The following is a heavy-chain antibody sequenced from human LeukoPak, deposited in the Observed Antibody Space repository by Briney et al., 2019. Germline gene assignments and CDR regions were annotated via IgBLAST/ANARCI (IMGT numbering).Heavy chain of an antibody. V-gene: IGHV3-53*01. CDR2: IYSGGST. J-gene: IGHJ4*02. CDR3: ARSSGIGWYDY. CDR1: GXTVSSNY. D-gene: IGHD6-19*01. Sequence: GGSLRLSCAASGXTVSSNYMSWVRQAPGKGLEWVSAIYSGGSTYYADSVMARFTISRDNSKNTLYLLMNSLRAEDTAVYYCARSSGIGWYDYWGQGTLVTVSS.